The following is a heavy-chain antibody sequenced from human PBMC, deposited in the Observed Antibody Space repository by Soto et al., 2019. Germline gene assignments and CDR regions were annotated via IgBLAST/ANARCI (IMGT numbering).Heavy chain of an antibody. J-gene: IGHJ5*02. CDR3: AREGTFYYDTRAHYWFDP. CDR2: IYYSGNT. CDR1: GGSISSGGYY. Sequence: QVQLQESGPGLVKPSQTLSLTCTVSGGSISSGGYYWSWIRQHPGKGLEWIGNIYYSGNTYYNPSLKSRVNISVDTSKNQFSLKLSSVTAADTAVYYCAREGTFYYDTRAHYWFDPWGQGTLVTVSS. V-gene: IGHV4-31*03. D-gene: IGHD3-22*01.